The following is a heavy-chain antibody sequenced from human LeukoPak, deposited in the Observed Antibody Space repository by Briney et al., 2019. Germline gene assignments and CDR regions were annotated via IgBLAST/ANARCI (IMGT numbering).Heavy chain of an antibody. V-gene: IGHV4-59*12. CDR1: GGSISSYY. D-gene: IGHD1-26*01. Sequence: SETLSLTCTVSGGSISSYYWSWIRQPPGKGLEWIGYIYYSGSTNYNPSLKSRVTISVETSKNQVSLKLSSVTAPDTAVYYCARDKGIVGATNEPDAFDIWGQGTMVTVSS. CDR2: IYYSGST. J-gene: IGHJ3*02. CDR3: ARDKGIVGATNEPDAFDI.